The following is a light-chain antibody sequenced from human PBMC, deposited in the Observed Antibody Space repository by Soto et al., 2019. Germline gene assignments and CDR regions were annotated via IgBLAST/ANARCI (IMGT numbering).Light chain of an antibody. CDR1: SSDVGDYNY. Sequence: QSALTQPASVSGSPGQSITISCTGTSSDVGDYNYVSWYQQHPGKAPKLIIYGVSNRPSGISNRFAGSKSGNTASLTISGLQAEDEAEYYCRSYTSTNTLVFGGGTKLTVL. J-gene: IGLJ2*01. V-gene: IGLV2-14*03. CDR2: GVS. CDR3: RSYTSTNTLV.